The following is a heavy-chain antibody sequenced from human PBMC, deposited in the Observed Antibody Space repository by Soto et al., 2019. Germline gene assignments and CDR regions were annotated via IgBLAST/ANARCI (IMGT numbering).Heavy chain of an antibody. J-gene: IGHJ4*02. CDR3: ARDQSLARQGAPDY. Sequence: QVPLVQSGAEVKKPGASVKVFCKASGYNFITYNISWVRQAPGQGLEWMEWISAHNGDTNYAQKVQDRVTMTTDTSTSTAYMELRSLTSDDTAVYYCARDQSLARQGAPDYWGQGTLVTVSS. CDR2: ISAHNGDT. V-gene: IGHV1-18*01. D-gene: IGHD2-21*01. CDR1: GYNFITYN.